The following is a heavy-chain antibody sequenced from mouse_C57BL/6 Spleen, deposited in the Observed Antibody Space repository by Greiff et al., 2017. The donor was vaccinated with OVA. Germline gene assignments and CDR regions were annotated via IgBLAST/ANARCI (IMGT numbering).Heavy chain of an antibody. CDR3: ARELTGKGYFDY. Sequence: EVKLVESGGGLVKPGGSLKLSCAASGFTFSSYAMSWVRQTPEKRLEWVATISDGGSYTYYPDNVKGRFTISRDNAKNNLYLQMSHLKSEDTAMYYCARELTGKGYFDYWGQGTTLTVSS. V-gene: IGHV5-4*01. CDR2: ISDGGSYT. J-gene: IGHJ2*01. CDR1: GFTFSSYA. D-gene: IGHD4-1*01.